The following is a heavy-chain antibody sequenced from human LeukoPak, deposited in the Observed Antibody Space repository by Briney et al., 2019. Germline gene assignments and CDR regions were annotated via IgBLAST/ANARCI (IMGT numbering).Heavy chain of an antibody. CDR3: ARDFHELNWFDP. J-gene: IGHJ5*02. D-gene: IGHD3-3*01. Sequence: SGGSLRLSCAASGFTVSSNYMSWVRQAPGKGLEWVSVIYSGGSTYYADSVKGRFTISRDNSKNTLYLQMNSLRAEDTAVYYCARDFHELNWFDPWGLGTLVTVSS. V-gene: IGHV3-66*02. CDR2: IYSGGST. CDR1: GFTVSSNY.